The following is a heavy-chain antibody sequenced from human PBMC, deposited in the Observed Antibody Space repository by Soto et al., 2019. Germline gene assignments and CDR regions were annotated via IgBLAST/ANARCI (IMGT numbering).Heavy chain of an antibody. CDR1: GGSISSGGYY. CDR3: ARVLRHIVVVVADYYYYYYMDV. Sequence: QVQLQESGPGLVKPSQTLSLTCTVSGGSISSGGYYWSWIRQHPGEGLEWIGYSYYSGSTYYNPSLKSRVTISVDTSKNQFSLKLSSVTAADTAVYYCARVLRHIVVVVADYYYYYYMDVWGKGTTVTVSS. D-gene: IGHD2-15*01. V-gene: IGHV4-31*03. CDR2: SYYSGST. J-gene: IGHJ6*03.